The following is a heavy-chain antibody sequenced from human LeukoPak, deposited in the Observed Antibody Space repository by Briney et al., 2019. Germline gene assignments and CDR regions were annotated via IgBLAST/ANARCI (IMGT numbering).Heavy chain of an antibody. CDR3: ARVREYGSGMDYFDY. D-gene: IGHD3-10*01. V-gene: IGHV1-69*06. Sequence: GASVKVSCKASGYTFTGYYMHWVRQAPGQGLEWMGGIIPIFGTANYAQKFQGRVTITADKSTSTAYMELSSLRSEDTAVYYCARVREYGSGMDYFDYWGQGTLVTVSS. CDR1: GYTFTGYY. J-gene: IGHJ4*02. CDR2: IIPIFGTA.